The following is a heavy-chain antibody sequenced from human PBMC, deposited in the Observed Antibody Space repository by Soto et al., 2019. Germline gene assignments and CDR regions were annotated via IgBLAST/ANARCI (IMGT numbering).Heavy chain of an antibody. CDR3: ARQAYYYDSSGYCDY. D-gene: IGHD3-22*01. Sequence: PSEPLSLPCTVSVGAISSSSYYWCWILQRPGKGLEWIGSIYYSGSTYYNPSLKSRVTISVDTSKNQFSLKLSSVTAADTAVYYCARQAYYYDSSGYCDYWGQGTLVTVSS. J-gene: IGHJ4*02. CDR1: VGAISSSSYY. CDR2: IYYSGST. V-gene: IGHV4-39*01.